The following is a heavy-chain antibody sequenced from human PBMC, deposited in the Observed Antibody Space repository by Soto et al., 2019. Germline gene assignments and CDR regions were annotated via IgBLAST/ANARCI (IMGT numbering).Heavy chain of an antibody. V-gene: IGHV1-69*12. CDR3: ASMAVAGTRWFDP. Sequence: QVQLVQSGAEVKKPGSSVKVSCKASGGTFSSYAISWVRQAPGQGLEWMGGIIPIFGTANYAQKFQGRVTITADESTRTAYMELSSMRSEDTAVYYCASMAVAGTRWFDPWGQGTLVTVSS. J-gene: IGHJ5*02. D-gene: IGHD6-19*01. CDR2: IIPIFGTA. CDR1: GGTFSSYA.